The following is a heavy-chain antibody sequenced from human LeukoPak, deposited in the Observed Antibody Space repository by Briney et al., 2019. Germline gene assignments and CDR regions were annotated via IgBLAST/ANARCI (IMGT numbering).Heavy chain of an antibody. J-gene: IGHJ4*02. Sequence: SETLSLTCTVSGGSISSGDYYWSWISQPPGKGLEWIGYIYYSGSTYYNPSLKSRVTISVDTSKNQFSLKLSSVTAADTAVYYCAREQAGQLGYWGQGTLVTVSS. CDR3: AREQAGQLGY. V-gene: IGHV4-30-4*08. CDR1: GGSISSGDYY. CDR2: IYYSGST. D-gene: IGHD6-6*01.